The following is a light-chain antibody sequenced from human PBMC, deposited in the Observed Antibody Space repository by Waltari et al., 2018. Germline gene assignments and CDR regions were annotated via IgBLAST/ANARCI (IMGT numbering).Light chain of an antibody. V-gene: IGLV2-8*01. CDR3: SSYAGSNNPWV. CDR1: SSDVGGYHY. Sequence: QSALTQPPSASGSPGQSVTISCTGTSSDVGGYHYVSWYQQHPGQAPKLMIYEVSKRPSGVPDRFSGSKSGNTASLTVSGLQAEDEADYYCSSYAGSNNPWVFGGGTKLTVL. J-gene: IGLJ3*02. CDR2: EVS.